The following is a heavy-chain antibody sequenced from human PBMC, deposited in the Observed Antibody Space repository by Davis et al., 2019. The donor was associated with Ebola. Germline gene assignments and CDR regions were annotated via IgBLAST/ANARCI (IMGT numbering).Heavy chain of an antibody. Sequence: GESLKISCAASGFTFSSYWMHWVRQAPGKGLVWVSRINSDGSSTSYADSVKGRFTISRENAKNTLYLQMNSLRAEDTAVYYCARDFYYDSSDYWGQGTLVTVSS. D-gene: IGHD3-22*01. CDR2: INSDGSST. CDR3: ARDFYYDSSDY. J-gene: IGHJ4*02. V-gene: IGHV3-74*01. CDR1: GFTFSSYW.